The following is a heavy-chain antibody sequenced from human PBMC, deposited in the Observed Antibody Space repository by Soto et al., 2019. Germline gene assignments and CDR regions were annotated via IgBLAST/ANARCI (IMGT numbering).Heavy chain of an antibody. CDR3: ASATSIAVAGKET. CDR2: ISFYNGHT. V-gene: IGHV1-18*01. J-gene: IGHJ4*02. Sequence: QVQLVQSGGEVKKPGASVKVSCKASGDTVTKYGISWVRQAPGQGLEWLGWISFYNGHTNYALKFQDRITVTTDTSTSTASMELRSLTSDDTAVYSCASATSIAVAGKETWGQGTLVTVSS. D-gene: IGHD6-19*01. CDR1: GDTVTKYG.